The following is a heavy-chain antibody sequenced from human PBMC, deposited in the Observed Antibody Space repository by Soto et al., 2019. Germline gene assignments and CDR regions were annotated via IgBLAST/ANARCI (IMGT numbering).Heavy chain of an antibody. CDR2: IHYSGST. CDR1: GDSISITSYY. Sequence: QLQLQESGPGLVKPSDTLSLTCTVSGDSISITSYYWGWVRQPPGKGLEWIGSIHYSGSTHYNPSLQSRVTISGDASKKQFSLKLRSVTAADTAVYYCASTKDETLYFDYWGQGTLVTVSS. J-gene: IGHJ4*02. CDR3: ASTKDETLYFDY. V-gene: IGHV4-39*01. D-gene: IGHD2-15*01.